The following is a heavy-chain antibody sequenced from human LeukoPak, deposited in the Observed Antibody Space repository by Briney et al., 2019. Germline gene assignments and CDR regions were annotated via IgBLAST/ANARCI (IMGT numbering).Heavy chain of an antibody. V-gene: IGHV3-23*01. CDR3: AKDDGYNRENFDY. J-gene: IGHJ4*02. D-gene: IGHD5-24*01. CDR1: GFTLSSHW. CDR2: ISGSGGST. Sequence: PGGSLRLSCVASGFTLSSHWMHWLRLAPGKGLEWVSAISGSGGSTYYADSVKGRFTISRDNSKNTLYLQMNSLRAEDTAVYYCAKDDGYNRENFDYWGQGTLVTVSS.